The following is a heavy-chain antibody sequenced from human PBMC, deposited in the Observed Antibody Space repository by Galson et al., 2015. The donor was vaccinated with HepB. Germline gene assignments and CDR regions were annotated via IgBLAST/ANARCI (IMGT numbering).Heavy chain of an antibody. Sequence: SVKVSCKASGYTFTSYAIHWVRQAPGQGLEWMGWINAGNGKIRYSQKFQDRVTFTKDTSASTVYMELSSLRSEDTAVYFCARGQYYGSESYYFYFDYWGQGTLVTVSS. CDR3: ARGQYYGSESYYFYFDY. CDR2: INAGNGKI. J-gene: IGHJ4*02. CDR1: GYTFTSYA. V-gene: IGHV1-3*01. D-gene: IGHD3-10*01.